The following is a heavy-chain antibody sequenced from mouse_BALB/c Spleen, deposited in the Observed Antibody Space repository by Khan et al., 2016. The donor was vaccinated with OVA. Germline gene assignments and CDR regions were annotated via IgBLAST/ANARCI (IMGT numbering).Heavy chain of an antibody. J-gene: IGHJ4*01. CDR1: GFTFSSYG. D-gene: IGHD1-2*01. CDR3: ERVMTSAKGDYYAMDY. V-gene: IGHV5-6*01. CDR2: ISSGGSYT. Sequence: EVQLQESGGDLVKPGGSLKLSCAASGFTFSSYGMSWVRQTPDKRLEWVASISSGGSYTYYPDSVKGRFIISRDNAKNTLYLQMSSLKSEDTAMYYCERVMTSAKGDYYAMDYWGPGTSVTVSS.